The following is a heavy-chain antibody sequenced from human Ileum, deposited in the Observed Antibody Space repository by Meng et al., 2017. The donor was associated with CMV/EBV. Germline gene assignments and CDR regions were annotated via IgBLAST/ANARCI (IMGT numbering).Heavy chain of an antibody. CDR1: GFTFSSYS. D-gene: IGHD3-3*01. CDR2: ITSSSSYI. V-gene: IGHV3-21*01. J-gene: IGHJ4*02. CDR3: ARDWSGTDY. Sequence: LSCSASGFTFSSYSMNWVRQAPGKGLEWVSSITSSSSYIYYADLVKGRFTISRDNAKNSLNLQMNSLRAEDTAVYYCARDWSGTDYWGQGTLVTVSS.